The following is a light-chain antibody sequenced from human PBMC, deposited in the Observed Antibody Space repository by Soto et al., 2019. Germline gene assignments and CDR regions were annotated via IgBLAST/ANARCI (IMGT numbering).Light chain of an antibody. CDR3: QQYDHLPPT. V-gene: IGKV1-33*01. CDR1: QDITIY. J-gene: IGKJ3*01. Sequence: DVQMTQSPSPLSASVGDRVTITCRASQDITIYLNWYQQKPGKAPKLLIYDASNLGAGVPSRFSGSGSGTDFIFTISSLQPEDFASYYCQQYDHLPPTFGPGTKVDIK. CDR2: DAS.